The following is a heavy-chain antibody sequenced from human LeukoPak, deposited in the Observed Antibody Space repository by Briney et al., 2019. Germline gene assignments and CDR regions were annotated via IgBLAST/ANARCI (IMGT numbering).Heavy chain of an antibody. V-gene: IGHV3-7*01. J-gene: IGHJ4*02. CDR2: IKQDGSEK. CDR3: AREGDYYDSSGYFAPLDY. Sequence: GGSLRLSCAASGFTFSSYWMSWVRQAPGKGLEWVANIKQDGSEKYYVDSVKGRFTISRDNAKNTLYLQMNSLRAEDTAVYYCAREGDYYDSSGYFAPLDYWGQGTLVTVSS. D-gene: IGHD3-22*01. CDR1: GFTFSSYW.